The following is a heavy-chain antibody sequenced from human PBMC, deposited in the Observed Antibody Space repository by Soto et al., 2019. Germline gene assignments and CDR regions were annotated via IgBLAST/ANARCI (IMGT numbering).Heavy chain of an antibody. V-gene: IGHV3-23*01. D-gene: IGHD3-22*01. J-gene: IGHJ4*02. CDR2: ITPGGGTT. CDR3: AKEFRGYYYDSSGYYISDY. CDR1: GFGFSSYA. Sequence: GGSLRLSCAASGFGFSSYAMSWVRQAPGKGLEWVSGITPGGGTTNHGDSVKGRFTISRDNSKNTLYLEANSLRVEDTAIYYCAKEFRGYYYDSSGYYISDYWGQGTLVTVSS.